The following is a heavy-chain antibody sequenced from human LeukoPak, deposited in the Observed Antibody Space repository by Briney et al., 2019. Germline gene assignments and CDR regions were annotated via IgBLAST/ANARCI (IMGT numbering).Heavy chain of an antibody. D-gene: IGHD2-15*01. CDR1: GGTFSSYA. CDR2: IIPIFGTA. CDR3: ARDGDCSGGSCPSY. V-gene: IGHV1-69*05. Sequence: ASVKVSCKASGGTFSSYAISWVRQAPGQGLEWIGRIIPIFGTANYAQKFQGRVTITTDESTSTAYMELSSLRSEDTAVYYCARDGDCSGGSCPSYWGQGTLVTVSS. J-gene: IGHJ4*02.